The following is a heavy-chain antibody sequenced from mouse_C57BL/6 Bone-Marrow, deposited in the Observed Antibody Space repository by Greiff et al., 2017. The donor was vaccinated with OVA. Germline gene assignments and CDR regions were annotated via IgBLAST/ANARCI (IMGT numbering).Heavy chain of an antibody. V-gene: IGHV1-18*01. Sequence: VQLQQSGPELVKPGASVKIPCKASGYTFTDYNMDWVKQSHGKSLEWIGDINPNNGGTIYNKKVKGKATLTVDKSSSTAYMELRSLTSEDTAVYYCSGTEIYYVSSYAMDYWGQGTSVTVSS. CDR3: SGTEIYYVSSYAMDY. J-gene: IGHJ4*01. CDR2: INPNNGGT. CDR1: GYTFTDYN. D-gene: IGHD1-1*01.